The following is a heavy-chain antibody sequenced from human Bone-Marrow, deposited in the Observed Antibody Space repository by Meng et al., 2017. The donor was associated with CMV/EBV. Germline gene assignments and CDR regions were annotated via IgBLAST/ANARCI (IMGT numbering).Heavy chain of an antibody. D-gene: IGHD3-3*01. CDR1: GFTFDDYA. V-gene: IGHV3-21*01. CDR2: ISSSSSYI. CDR3: ARGGYDFWSGYFYYFDY. J-gene: IGHJ4*02. Sequence: GESLKISCAASGFTFDDYAMHWVRQAPGKGLEWVSSISSSSSYIYYADSVKGRFTISRDNAKNTLYLQMNSLRAEDTAVYYCARGGYDFWSGYFYYFDYWGQGTLVTVSS.